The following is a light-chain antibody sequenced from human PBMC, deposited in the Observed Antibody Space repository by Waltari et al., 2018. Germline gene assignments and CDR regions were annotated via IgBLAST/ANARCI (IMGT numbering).Light chain of an antibody. J-gene: IGLJ1*01. CDR2: DVN. V-gene: IGLV2-11*01. CDR1: SSDVGGYNY. CDR3: CSYAGSYTLYV. Sequence: QSALTQPRSVSGSPEQSVTISCNGTSSDVGGYNYVSWYQQHPGKAPKLVIFDVNKRPSGVPDRFSGSKSGNTAYLTIFGLQAEDEADYYCCSYAGSYTLYVFGTGTKVTVL.